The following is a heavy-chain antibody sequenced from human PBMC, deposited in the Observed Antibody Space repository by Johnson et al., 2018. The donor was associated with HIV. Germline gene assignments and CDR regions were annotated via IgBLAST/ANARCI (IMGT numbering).Heavy chain of an antibody. CDR1: GFTVSSNY. J-gene: IGHJ3*02. Sequence: VQLVESGGGLVKPGGSLRLSCAASGFTVSSNYMSWVRQAPGKGLEWVSVIYSGGSTYYADSVKGRFTISRDNSKNTLYLQINSLRAEDTAVYFCARTGDYGIDAFDIWGQGTMVTVSS. CDR2: IYSGGST. V-gene: IGHV3-66*01. D-gene: IGHD4-17*01. CDR3: ARTGDYGIDAFDI.